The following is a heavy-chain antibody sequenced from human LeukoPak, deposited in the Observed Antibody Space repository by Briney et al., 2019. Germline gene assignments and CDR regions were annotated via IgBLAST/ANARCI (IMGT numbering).Heavy chain of an antibody. Sequence: SETLSLTCTVSGGSISSYYWSWIRQPAGKGLEWIGRIYTSGSTNYNPSLKSRVTMSVDTSKNQFSLKLSSVTAADTAVYYCAREHCSGGSCYSIYYYYYMDVWGKGTTVTVSS. D-gene: IGHD2-15*01. J-gene: IGHJ6*03. V-gene: IGHV4-4*07. CDR1: GGSISSYY. CDR3: AREHCSGGSCYSIYYYYYMDV. CDR2: IYTSGST.